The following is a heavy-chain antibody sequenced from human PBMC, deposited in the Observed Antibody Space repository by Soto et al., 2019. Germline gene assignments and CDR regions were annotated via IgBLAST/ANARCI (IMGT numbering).Heavy chain of an antibody. CDR3: ARALDTAIRFDP. Sequence: QVQLQESGPGLVKPSETLSLTCTVSGGSISSYYWSWIRQPPGKGLEWIGYIYYSGSTNYNPSLNSRVTISVDTFKNQFSLKLSSVTAADTAVYSFARALDTAIRFDPWGQGTRVTVSS. CDR2: IYYSGST. D-gene: IGHD5-18*01. CDR1: GGSISSYY. V-gene: IGHV4-59*01. J-gene: IGHJ5*02.